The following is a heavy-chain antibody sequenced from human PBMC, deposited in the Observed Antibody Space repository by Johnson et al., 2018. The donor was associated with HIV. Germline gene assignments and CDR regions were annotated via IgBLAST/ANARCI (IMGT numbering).Heavy chain of an antibody. V-gene: IGHV3-48*03. CDR1: GFSFSNYE. CDR3: ARGARGANAFDI. Sequence: VQLVESGGGLVQPGGSLRLSCAASGFSFSNYEMNWVRQAPGKGLEWVSYISSRGSTIYYADSVQGRFTISRDNAKNSLFLQMNSLRAEDTAVYYCARGARGANAFDIWGQGTMVTVSS. CDR2: ISSRGSTI. D-gene: IGHD4/OR15-4a*01. J-gene: IGHJ3*02.